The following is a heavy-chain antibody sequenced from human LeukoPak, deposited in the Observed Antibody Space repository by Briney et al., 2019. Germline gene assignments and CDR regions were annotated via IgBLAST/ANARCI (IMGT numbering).Heavy chain of an antibody. Sequence: SETLSLTCAVYGGSFSGYYWGWIRQPPGKGLEWSGTVYYSGSTSYNPSLKTRVTISVDTPKTQFPLKLSSVTAADTAVYYCASYHTTGYVDYWGQGTLVTVSS. V-gene: IGHV4-39*01. CDR3: ASYHTTGYVDY. D-gene: IGHD1-1*01. CDR1: GGSFSGYY. CDR2: VYYSGST. J-gene: IGHJ4*02.